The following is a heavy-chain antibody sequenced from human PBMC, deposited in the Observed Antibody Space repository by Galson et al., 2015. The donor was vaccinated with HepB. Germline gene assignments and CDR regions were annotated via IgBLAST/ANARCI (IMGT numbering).Heavy chain of an antibody. V-gene: IGHV3-23*01. J-gene: IGHJ2*01. CDR2: ISGSGGST. D-gene: IGHD3-22*01. CDR1: GFTFSSYA. CDR3: AKGGPSNYYDTSGYYYIPPDYGYFDL. Sequence: SLRLSCAASGFTFSSYAMSWVRQAPGKGLEWVSAISGSGGSTYYADSVKGRFTISRDNSKNTLYLQMNSLRAEDAAVYYCAKGGPSNYYDTSGYYYIPPDYGYFDLWAVAPGSLSPQ.